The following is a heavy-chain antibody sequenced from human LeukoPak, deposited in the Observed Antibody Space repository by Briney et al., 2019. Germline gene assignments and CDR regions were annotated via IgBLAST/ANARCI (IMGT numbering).Heavy chain of an antibody. CDR2: INHSGST. CDR3: ARDSITMVRGVITTLDAFDI. D-gene: IGHD3-10*01. J-gene: IGHJ3*02. V-gene: IGHV4-38-2*02. Sequence: PSQTLSLTCTVSGYSISSGYYWGWIRQPPGKGLEWIGEINHSGSTNYNPSLKGRVTISVDASKNQFSLKLSSVTAADTAVYYCARDSITMVRGVITTLDAFDIWGQGTMVTVSS. CDR1: GYSISSGYY.